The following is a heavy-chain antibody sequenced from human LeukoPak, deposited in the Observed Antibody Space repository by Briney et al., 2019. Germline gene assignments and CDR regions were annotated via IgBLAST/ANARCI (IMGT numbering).Heavy chain of an antibody. V-gene: IGHV1-2*02. CDR2: IDPNTGDS. Sequence: ASVKVSCKASEYTFTCYYIHWVRQAPGQGLEWMGWIDPNTGDSKYVQKFQGRVTMTRDTSISTAYMELSSLRSEDTAVYYCARGMGYYDFWSGRYYYYYMDVWGKGTTVTVSS. D-gene: IGHD3-3*01. CDR1: EYTFTCYY. CDR3: ARGMGYYDFWSGRYYYYYMDV. J-gene: IGHJ6*03.